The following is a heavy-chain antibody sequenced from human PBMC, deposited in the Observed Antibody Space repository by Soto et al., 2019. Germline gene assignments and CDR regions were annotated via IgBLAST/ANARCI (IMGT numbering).Heavy chain of an antibody. CDR2: IYYSGST. CDR1: GGSISSYY. CDR3: ARNPGYVGYDYAYFDY. Sequence: PSETLSLTCSVSGGSISSYYWSWIRQPPGKGLEWIGYIYYSGSTNYNPSLKSRATISVDTSKNQFSLKLSSVSAADTAVYYCARNPGYVGYDYAYFDYWGQGTLVTVSS. D-gene: IGHD5-12*01. V-gene: IGHV4-59*08. J-gene: IGHJ4*02.